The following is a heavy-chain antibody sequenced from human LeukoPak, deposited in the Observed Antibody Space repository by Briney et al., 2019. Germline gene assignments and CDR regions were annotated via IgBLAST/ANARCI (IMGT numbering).Heavy chain of an antibody. V-gene: IGHV3-21*01. D-gene: IGHD3-3*01. CDR3: ARSPQYFWSGYYIFDY. CDR2: ISSSSSYI. J-gene: IGHJ4*02. CDR1: GFTFSSYW. Sequence: PGGSLRLSCAASGFTFSSYWMSWVRQAPGKGLEWVSSISSSSSYIYYTDSVKGRFTISRDNAKNSLYLQMNSLRAEDTAVYYCARSPQYFWSGYYIFDYWGQGTLVTVSS.